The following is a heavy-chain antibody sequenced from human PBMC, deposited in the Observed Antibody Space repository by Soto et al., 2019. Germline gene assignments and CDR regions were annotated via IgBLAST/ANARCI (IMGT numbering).Heavy chain of an antibody. J-gene: IGHJ4*02. D-gene: IGHD6-6*01. CDR3: AREEYSSSIDY. CDR1: GGSISSYY. V-gene: IGHV4-59*01. CDR2: IYYSGST. Sequence: SETLSLTCTVSGGSISSYYWSWIRQPPGKGLEWIGYIYYSGSTNYNPSLKSRVTISVDTSKNQFSLKLSSVTAADTAVYYCAREEYSSSIDYWGQGTLVTVSS.